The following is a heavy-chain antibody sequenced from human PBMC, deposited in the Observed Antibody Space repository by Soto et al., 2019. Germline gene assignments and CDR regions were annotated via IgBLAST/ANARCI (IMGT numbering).Heavy chain of an antibody. CDR1: GFTVSSNY. J-gene: IGHJ5*02. CDR3: ARDGVGYDSSGPIVH. Sequence: PGGSLRLSCAASGFTVSSNYMSWVRQAPGKGLERVSVIYSGGSTYYADSVKGRFTISRHNSKNTLYLQMNSLRAEDTAVYYCARDGVGYDSSGPIVHWGQGTLVTVSS. V-gene: IGHV3-53*04. D-gene: IGHD3-22*01. CDR2: IYSGGST.